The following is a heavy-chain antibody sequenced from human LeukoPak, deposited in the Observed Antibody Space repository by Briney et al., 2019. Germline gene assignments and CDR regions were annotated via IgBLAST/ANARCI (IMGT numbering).Heavy chain of an antibody. CDR1: GGSISSYY. D-gene: IGHD3-22*01. V-gene: IGHV4-59*01. Sequence: KPSETLSLTCTVSGGSISSYYWSWIRQPPGKGLEWIGYIYYSGSTNYNPSLKSRVTISVDTSKNQFSLKLSSVTAADTAVYYCARARYGYYDSSGYCDYWGQGTLVTVS. J-gene: IGHJ4*02. CDR3: ARARYGYYDSSGYCDY. CDR2: IYYSGST.